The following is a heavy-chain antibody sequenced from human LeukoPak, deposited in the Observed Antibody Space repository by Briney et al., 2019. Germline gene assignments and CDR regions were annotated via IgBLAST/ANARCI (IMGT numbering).Heavy chain of an antibody. Sequence: NPSETLSLTCTVSGGSISSYYWSWFRQPPGKGLEWSGYIYTSGSTNYNPSLKSRVTISVDTSKNQFSLKLSSVTAADTAVYYCARQLRIEMATIQYYFDYWGQGTLVTVSS. V-gene: IGHV4-4*09. CDR3: ARQLRIEMATIQYYFDY. CDR1: GGSISSYY. J-gene: IGHJ4*02. D-gene: IGHD5-24*01. CDR2: IYTSGST.